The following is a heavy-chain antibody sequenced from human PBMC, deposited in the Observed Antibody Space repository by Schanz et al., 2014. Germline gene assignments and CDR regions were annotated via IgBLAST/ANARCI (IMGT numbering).Heavy chain of an antibody. V-gene: IGHV3-23*05. Sequence: EVQLLESGGGLVQPGGSLGLSCVVSGFTVSSDHMSWVRQAPGKGLEWVSTIYASGATYYADSVKGRFTISRDNSKNTLYLQMNSLRAEDTAVYYCAKDPSHGDYDYYFDYWGQGTLVTVSS. CDR2: IYASGAT. CDR1: GFTVSSDH. J-gene: IGHJ4*02. CDR3: AKDPSHGDYDYYFDY. D-gene: IGHD3-22*01.